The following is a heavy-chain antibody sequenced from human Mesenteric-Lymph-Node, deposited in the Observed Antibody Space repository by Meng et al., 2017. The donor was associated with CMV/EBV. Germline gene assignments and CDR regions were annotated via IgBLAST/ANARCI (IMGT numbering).Heavy chain of an antibody. J-gene: IGHJ6*02. CDR2: IYYSGST. CDR1: GGSISSYY. CDR3: ARFDYYGLDV. V-gene: IGHV4-59*01. Sequence: GSLRLSCTVSGGSISSYYWSWIRQPPGKGLEWIGYIYYSGSTNYNPSLKSRVTISVDTSKNQFSLKLSSVTAADTAVYYCARFDYYGLDVWGRGTTVTVSS.